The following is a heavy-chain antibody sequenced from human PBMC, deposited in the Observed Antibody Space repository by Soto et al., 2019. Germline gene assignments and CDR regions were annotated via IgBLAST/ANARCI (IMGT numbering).Heavy chain of an antibody. CDR3: AKDSRLPGFGLLIHAFDM. V-gene: IGHV3-23*01. Sequence: LRLSCAASGFTFSSYAMSWVRQAPGKGLEWVSAISGSGGSTYYADSVKGRFTISRDNSKNTLYLQMNSLRVEDTATYYCAKDSRLPGFGLLIHAFDMWGHGTMVTVSS. CDR1: GFTFSSYA. J-gene: IGHJ3*02. CDR2: ISGSGGST. D-gene: IGHD3-3*01.